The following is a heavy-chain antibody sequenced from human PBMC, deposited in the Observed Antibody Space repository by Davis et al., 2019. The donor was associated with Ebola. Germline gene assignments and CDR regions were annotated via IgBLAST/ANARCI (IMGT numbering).Heavy chain of an antibody. V-gene: IGHV3-30*03. J-gene: IGHJ4*02. CDR1: GFTFSSYG. D-gene: IGHD3-3*01. CDR2: ISYDGSNK. CDR3: ARDLGGFWDY. Sequence: PGGSLRLSCAASGFTFSSYGMHWVRQAPGKGLEWVAVISYDGSNKYYADSVKGRFTISRDNSKNTLYLQMNSLRAEDTAVYYCARDLGGFWDYWGQGTLVTVSS.